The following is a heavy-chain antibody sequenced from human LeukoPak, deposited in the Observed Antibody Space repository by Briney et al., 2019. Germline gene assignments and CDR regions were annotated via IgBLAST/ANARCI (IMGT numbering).Heavy chain of an antibody. J-gene: IGHJ4*02. CDR1: GGTFSSYA. Sequence: ASVKVSFKASGGTFSSYAISWVRQAPGQGLEWMGGIIPIFGTANYAQKFQGRVTITADESTSTAYMELSSLRSEDTAVYYCASALQLLPTYWGQGTLVTVSS. CDR2: IIPIFGTA. D-gene: IGHD4-11*01. V-gene: IGHV1-69*01. CDR3: ASALQLLPTY.